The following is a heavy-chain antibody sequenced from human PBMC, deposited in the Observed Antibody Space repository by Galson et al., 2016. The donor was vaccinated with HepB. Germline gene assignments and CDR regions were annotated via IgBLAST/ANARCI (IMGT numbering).Heavy chain of an antibody. D-gene: IGHD3-10*01. V-gene: IGHV1-46*01. Sequence: SVKVSCKASGKTFTSFYVHWVRQAPGQGLEWMGVINPSGNNTHYAQRFQGRLTMTADTSTSTVYMELSSLTSDDAAVYYCARGWVRGVIMAPFDYWGQGTLVTVSS. J-gene: IGHJ4*02. CDR2: INPSGNNT. CDR1: GKTFTSFY. CDR3: ARGWVRGVIMAPFDY.